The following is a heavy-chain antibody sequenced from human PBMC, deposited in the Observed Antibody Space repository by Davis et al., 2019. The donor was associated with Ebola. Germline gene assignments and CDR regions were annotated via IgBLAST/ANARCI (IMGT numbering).Heavy chain of an antibody. CDR1: GFTFSNAW. CDR2: ISSDGGIT. V-gene: IGHV3-74*01. CDR3: VRTTYGAPEY. Sequence: GESLKISCAASGFTFSNAWMHWVRQAPGKGLGYGSRISSDGGITSYADFVKGRFTISRDNAKSTLYLQMNSLTAEDTAVYYCVRTTYGAPEYWGQGTLVTVSS. J-gene: IGHJ4*02. D-gene: IGHD4-17*01.